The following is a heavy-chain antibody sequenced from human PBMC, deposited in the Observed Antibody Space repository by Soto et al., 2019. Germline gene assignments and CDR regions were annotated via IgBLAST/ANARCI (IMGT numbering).Heavy chain of an antibody. V-gene: IGHV4-31*03. J-gene: IGHJ4*02. Sequence: QVQLQESGPGLVKPSQTLSLTCTVSGGSISSGGYYWSWIRQHPGKGLEWIGYIYHSGSTYYNPSLKSRVTISVDTSKNQFSLKLSSVTAADTAVYYCARAPYVWGSYRPYYFDYWGQGTLVTVSS. D-gene: IGHD3-16*02. CDR3: ARAPYVWGSYRPYYFDY. CDR1: GGSISSGGYY. CDR2: IYHSGST.